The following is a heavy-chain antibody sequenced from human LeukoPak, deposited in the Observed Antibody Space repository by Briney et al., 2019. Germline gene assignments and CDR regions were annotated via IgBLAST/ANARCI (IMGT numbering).Heavy chain of an antibody. Sequence: GASVKVSCKASGYTFSDYYIHWVRQAPGQGLEWMGWINPNSGGTNYAQKFQGRVTMTRDTSISAAYMEVSRLRSDDTAVYHCASEGSDYWGQGTLVTVSS. CDR3: ASEGSDY. V-gene: IGHV1-2*02. J-gene: IGHJ4*02. CDR1: GYTFSDYY. CDR2: INPNSGGT.